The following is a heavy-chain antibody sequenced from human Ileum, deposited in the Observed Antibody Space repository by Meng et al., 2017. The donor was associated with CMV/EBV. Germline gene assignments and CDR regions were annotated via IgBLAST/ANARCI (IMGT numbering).Heavy chain of an antibody. CDR3: VKASWFGVGLFDY. Sequence: CAASGFTFSSYARNWVRQAPGKGLEWVSAIYGSGGGSHYADSVKGRFTISRDNSKNTLSLQMSSLRAEDTAVYYCVKASWFGVGLFDYWGQGALVTVSS. V-gene: IGHV3-23*01. CDR2: IYGSGGGS. J-gene: IGHJ4*02. CDR1: GFTFSSYA. D-gene: IGHD3-3*01.